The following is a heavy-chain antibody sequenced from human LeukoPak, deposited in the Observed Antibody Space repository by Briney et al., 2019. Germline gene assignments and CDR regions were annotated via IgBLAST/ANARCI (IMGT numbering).Heavy chain of an antibody. CDR1: GFTFSSYA. D-gene: IGHD2-21*02. V-gene: IGHV3-30*14. CDR2: TSYDGSNK. CDR3: AREARDDWYFDL. Sequence: GGSLRLSCAASGFTFSSYAMHSVRQAPGKGLEWMAVTSYDGSNKYYAASVRGRFTISRHISKDTLYLQMNSLGTEDTAVYYCAREARDDWYFDLWGRGTLVTVSS. J-gene: IGHJ2*01.